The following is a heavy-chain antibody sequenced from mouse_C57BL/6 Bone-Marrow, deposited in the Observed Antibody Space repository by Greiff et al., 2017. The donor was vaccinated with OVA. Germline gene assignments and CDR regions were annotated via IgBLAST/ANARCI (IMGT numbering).Heavy chain of an antibody. CDR3: AREVHDYGGGDY. V-gene: IGHV1-55*01. CDR1: GYTFTSYW. CDR2: IYPGSGSP. J-gene: IGHJ2*01. D-gene: IGHD1-2*01. Sequence: VQLQQPGAELVKPGASVKMSCKASGYTFTSYWITWVRQRPGQGLEWIGDIYPGSGSPNYNEKFKSKATLTVDTSSSTAYMQLSSLTSEESAVYDGAREVHDYGGGDYWGQGTTLTVSS.